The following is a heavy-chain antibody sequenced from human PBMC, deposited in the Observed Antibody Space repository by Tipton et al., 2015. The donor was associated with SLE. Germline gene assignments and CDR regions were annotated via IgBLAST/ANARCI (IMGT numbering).Heavy chain of an antibody. Sequence: QSGAEVKKPGESMKISCKGSGYSFTTYWIGWVRQMPGKGLEWMGNIYPGDSDTRYSPSFQGQVTISADKSISTAYLQWRSLKASDTAMYYCARRPSGFTIPGAWFDPWGQGTLVTVSS. V-gene: IGHV5-51*03. J-gene: IGHJ5*02. CDR2: IYPGDSDT. D-gene: IGHD3-9*01. CDR3: ARRPSGFTIPGAWFDP. CDR1: GYSFTTYW.